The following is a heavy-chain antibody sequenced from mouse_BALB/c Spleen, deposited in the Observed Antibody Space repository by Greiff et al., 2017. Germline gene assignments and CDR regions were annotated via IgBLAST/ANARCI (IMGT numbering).Heavy chain of an antibody. J-gene: IGHJ1*01. Sequence: VQLQQSGPELVKPGASVKMSCKASGYTFTSYVMHWVKQKPGQGLEWIGYLNPYNDGTKYNEKFKGKATLTSDKSSSTAYMELSSLTSEDSAVYYCASYYGSSYWYFDVWGAGTTVTVSS. CDR1: GYTFTSYV. V-gene: IGHV1-14*01. CDR3: ASYYGSSYWYFDV. CDR2: LNPYNDGT. D-gene: IGHD1-1*01.